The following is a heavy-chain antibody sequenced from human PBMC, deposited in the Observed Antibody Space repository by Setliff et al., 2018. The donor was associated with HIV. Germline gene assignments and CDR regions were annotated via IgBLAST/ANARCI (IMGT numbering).Heavy chain of an antibody. CDR2: LYFGDSDP. J-gene: IGHJ4*02. CDR1: GSNFATYW. D-gene: IGHD2-15*01. CDR3: ARGRGGYFGGGRYYNLPYFDS. Sequence: GASMTISCKTSGSNFATYWVGWVRQMPGKGLEWLGILYFGDSDPKYNPSFEGQVTISADKSIKTAFLQWRSLETSDTAIYYCARGRGGYFGGGRYYNLPYFDSWGQGTLVTVSS. V-gene: IGHV5-51*01.